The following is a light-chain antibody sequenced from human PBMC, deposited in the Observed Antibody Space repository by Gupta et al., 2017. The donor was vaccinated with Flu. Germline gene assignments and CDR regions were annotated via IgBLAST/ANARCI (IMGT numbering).Light chain of an antibody. J-gene: IGKJ2*01. Sequence: ISCRASQSLLYVGGNTFLSWFQQRPGQSPRRLIYKVSNRDSGVPDRFSGSGSDTDFTLRISRVEAEDAGVYFCMQGTRWPPHFGQGTKLEIK. V-gene: IGKV2-30*01. CDR1: QSLLYVGGNTF. CDR3: MQGTRWPPH. CDR2: KVS.